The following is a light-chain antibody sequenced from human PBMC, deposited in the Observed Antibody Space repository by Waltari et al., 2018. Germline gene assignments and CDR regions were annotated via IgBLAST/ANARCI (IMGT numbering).Light chain of an antibody. J-gene: IGKJ1*01. V-gene: IGKV1-5*01. CDR1: QNIYNW. CDR2: DAS. CDR3: QQYHGDSPT. Sequence: DTQMTQSPSTLSAYVGDTVTITCRASQNIYNWLAWYQQKPGEAPEVLIYDASSLRSGVPSRFSGSGSGTEFTLTISSLQPGDFATYYCQQYHGDSPTFGQGTRVEIK.